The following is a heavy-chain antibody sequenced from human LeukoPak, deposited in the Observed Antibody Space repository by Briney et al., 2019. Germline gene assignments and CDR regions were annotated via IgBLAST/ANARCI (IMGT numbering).Heavy chain of an antibody. Sequence: KGGESLKISCTGSGYSFTNYWIGWVRQMPGKGLEWMGIIYPGDSDTRYSPSFQGQVTISADKSISTAYLQWSSLKASDTAMYYCASGQITMVRGVIITNAFDIWGQGTMVTVSS. V-gene: IGHV5-51*01. CDR3: ASGQITMVRGVIITNAFDI. J-gene: IGHJ3*02. CDR2: IYPGDSDT. CDR1: GYSFTNYW. D-gene: IGHD3-10*01.